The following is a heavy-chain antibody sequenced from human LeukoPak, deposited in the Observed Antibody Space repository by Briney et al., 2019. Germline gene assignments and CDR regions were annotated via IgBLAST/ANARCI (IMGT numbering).Heavy chain of an antibody. V-gene: IGHV1-69*13. CDR3: AREVGVVIRYYFDY. CDR1: GGTFSSYA. CDR2: IIPIFGTA. Sequence: SVKVSCKASGGTFSSYAISWVRQAPGRGLEWMGGIIPIFGTANYAQKFQGRVTITADESTSTAYMEPSSLRSEDTAVYYCAREVGVVIRYYFDYWGQGTLVTVSS. D-gene: IGHD3-3*01. J-gene: IGHJ4*02.